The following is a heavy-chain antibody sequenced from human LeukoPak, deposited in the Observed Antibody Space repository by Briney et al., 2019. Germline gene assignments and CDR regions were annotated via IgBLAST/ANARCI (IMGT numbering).Heavy chain of an antibody. CDR2: INPDGRDT. Sequence: GGSLRLSCVVSGFTFNRCWMNWVRQAPGKGLEWVAHINPDGRDTYYVDSVKGRFTISRDNSKNTLYLQMNSLRAEDTAVYYCARSRGPNTFGGVHDYWGQGTLVTVSS. CDR1: GFTFNRCW. J-gene: IGHJ4*02. V-gene: IGHV3-7*03. D-gene: IGHD3-16*01. CDR3: ARSRGPNTFGGVHDY.